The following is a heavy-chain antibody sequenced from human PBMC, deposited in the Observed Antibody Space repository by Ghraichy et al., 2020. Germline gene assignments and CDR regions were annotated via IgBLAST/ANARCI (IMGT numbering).Heavy chain of an antibody. J-gene: IGHJ6*02. V-gene: IGHV1-69*13. Sequence: SVKVSCKGSGGTFNTYAVYWVRQAPEQGLEWMGGIIPIFGTANYAQRFQGRVRITADESTSTAYMELSSLRSEDTAVYYLAVVSFGVVRGRPGYFYYYGMDVWGQGTTVTGSS. CDR3: AVVSFGVVRGRPGYFYYYGMDV. CDR1: GGTFNTYA. CDR2: IIPIFGTA. D-gene: IGHD3-3*01.